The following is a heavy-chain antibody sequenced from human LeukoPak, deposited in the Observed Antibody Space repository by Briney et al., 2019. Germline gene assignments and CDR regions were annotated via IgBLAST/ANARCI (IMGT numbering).Heavy chain of an antibody. V-gene: IGHV3-64D*09. J-gene: IGHJ4*02. CDR1: GFTFSSSA. CDR3: VKDRYCSSTSSYADFEY. CDR2: ISSNGGST. Sequence: GGSLRLSCSASGFTFSSSAMHWVRQAPGKGLEYFSSISSNGGSTYYADSVKGRFTISRDNSKNTLFLQMSSLRAEDTAVYYCVKDRYCSSTSSYADFEYWGQGTLVTVSS. D-gene: IGHD2-2*01.